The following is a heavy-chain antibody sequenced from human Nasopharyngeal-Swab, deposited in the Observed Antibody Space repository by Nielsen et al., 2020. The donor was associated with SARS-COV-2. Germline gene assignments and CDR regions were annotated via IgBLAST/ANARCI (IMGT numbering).Heavy chain of an antibody. V-gene: IGHV4-31*02. J-gene: IGHJ6*03. Sequence: WIRKPPGKGLEWIGYIYYSGSTYYNPSLKSRVTISVDTSKNQFSLKLSSVTAADTAVYYCARASVVPAAMDYYYYMDVWGKGTTVTVSS. CDR2: IYYSGST. CDR3: ARASVVPAAMDYYYYMDV. D-gene: IGHD2-2*01.